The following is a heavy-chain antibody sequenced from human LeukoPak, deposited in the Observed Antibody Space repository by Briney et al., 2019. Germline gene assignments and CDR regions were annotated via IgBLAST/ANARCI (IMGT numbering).Heavy chain of an antibody. CDR1: GFTFSSYS. J-gene: IGHJ6*03. D-gene: IGHD3-3*01. CDR3: ARDRASSGYDFWSGSPYYMDV. Sequence: GGSLRLSCAASGFTFSSYSMNWVRQAPGKGLEWVSYISSSSSTIYYADSVKGRFTISRDNAKNSLYLQMNSLRAEDTAVYYCARDRASSGYDFWSGSPYYMDVWGKGTTVTVSS. V-gene: IGHV3-48*04. CDR2: ISSSSSTI.